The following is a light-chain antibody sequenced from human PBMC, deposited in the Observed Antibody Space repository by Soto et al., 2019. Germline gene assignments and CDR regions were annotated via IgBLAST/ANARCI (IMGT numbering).Light chain of an antibody. CDR2: GAS. CDR1: QSVSSSY. J-gene: IGKJ1*01. CDR3: TVYGSLLMR. V-gene: IGKV3-20*01. Sequence: VSLSKEERATLSCRASQSVSSSYLAWYQQKPGQAPRLPIYGASSRATGIPDRFSGSVSGTDFTLTISLLEPEDVTGDYCTVYGSLLMRFGEGTKVDI.